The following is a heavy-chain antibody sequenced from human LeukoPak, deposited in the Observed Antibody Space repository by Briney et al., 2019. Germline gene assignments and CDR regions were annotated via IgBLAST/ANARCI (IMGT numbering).Heavy chain of an antibody. CDR1: GGSISSGDYY. CDR2: IYYSGST. V-gene: IGHV4-30-4*08. J-gene: IGHJ5*02. CDR3: ARAAARPAAMRFDP. D-gene: IGHD2-2*01. Sequence: PSETLSLTCTVSGGSISSGDYYWSWIRQPPGKGLEWIGYIYYSGSTYYNPSLKSRVTISVDTSKNQFSLKLSSVTAADTAVYYSARAAARPAAMRFDPWGQGTLVTVSS.